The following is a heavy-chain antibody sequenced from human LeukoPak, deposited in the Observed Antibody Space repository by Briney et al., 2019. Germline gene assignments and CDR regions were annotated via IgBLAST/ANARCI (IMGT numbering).Heavy chain of an antibody. J-gene: IGHJ4*02. CDR2: IKQDGSEK. D-gene: IGHD3-10*01. CDR3: ARDRGPNTFDY. V-gene: IGHV3-7*01. Sequence: GGSLRLSCVASGFTFSNSWMIWVRQAPGKGPEWVASIKQDGSEKYYVDSVKGRFTISKENAKNSLYLQMNSLRVEDMAIYYCARDRGPNTFDYWGQGTLVTVSS. CDR1: GFTFSNSW.